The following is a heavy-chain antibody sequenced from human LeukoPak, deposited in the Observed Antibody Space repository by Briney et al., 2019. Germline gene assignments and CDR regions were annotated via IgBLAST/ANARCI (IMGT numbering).Heavy chain of an antibody. Sequence: GGSLKLSCEASGFTFSTYYMHWVRQAPGQGLLWVARLSADRSSTRFADYLKGRFTISRDNAKNTLYLQLSSLRSEDTAVYYCARVWSYYYFDYWGQGNLVTVSS. D-gene: IGHD2-8*02. V-gene: IGHV3-74*01. CDR2: LSADRSST. CDR3: ARVWSYYYFDY. J-gene: IGHJ4*02. CDR1: GFTFSTYY.